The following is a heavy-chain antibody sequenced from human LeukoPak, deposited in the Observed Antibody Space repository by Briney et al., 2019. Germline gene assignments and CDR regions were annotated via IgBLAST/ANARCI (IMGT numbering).Heavy chain of an antibody. CDR2: ISSSSSTI. V-gene: IGHV3-48*01. CDR3: ARTYYYGSGSYYY. CDR1: GFNFSIYA. J-gene: IGHJ4*02. D-gene: IGHD3-10*01. Sequence: GGSLRLSCAASGFNFSIYAMNWVRQAPGKGLEWVSYISSSSSTIYYADSVKGRFTISRDNAKNSLYLQMNSLRAEDTAVYYCARTYYYGSGSYYYWGQGTLVTVSS.